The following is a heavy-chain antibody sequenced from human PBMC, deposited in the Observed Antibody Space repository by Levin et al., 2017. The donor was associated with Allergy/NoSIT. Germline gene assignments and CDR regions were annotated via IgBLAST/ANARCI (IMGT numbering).Heavy chain of an antibody. D-gene: IGHD3-22*01. J-gene: IGHJ3*02. CDR1: GFTFSSYW. CDR3: ARGADYYDSSGYYRKELAFDI. CDR2: IKQDGSEK. Sequence: GGSLRLSCAASGFTFSSYWMSWVRQAPGKGLEWVANIKQDGSEKYYVDSVKGRFTISRDNAKNSLYLQMNSLRAEDTAVYYCARGADYYDSSGYYRKELAFDIWGQGTMVTVSS. V-gene: IGHV3-7*01.